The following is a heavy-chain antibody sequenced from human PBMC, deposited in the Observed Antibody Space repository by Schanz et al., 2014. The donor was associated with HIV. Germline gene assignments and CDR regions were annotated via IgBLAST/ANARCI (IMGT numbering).Heavy chain of an antibody. Sequence: QVQLIQSGAEVKKPGSSVKVSCRASGGTVNRSAISWVRQAPGQGLEWMGGIIPIFGPANYSPKFRDRVTITADESTSTAYMELSSLSSEDAAIYYCARRELGAPRYRSWAGEAHYYGMDVWGQGTTVTVSS. CDR1: GGTVNRSA. CDR3: ARRELGAPRYRSWAGEAHYYGMDV. CDR2: IIPIFGPA. J-gene: IGHJ6*02. D-gene: IGHD6-13*01. V-gene: IGHV1-69*19.